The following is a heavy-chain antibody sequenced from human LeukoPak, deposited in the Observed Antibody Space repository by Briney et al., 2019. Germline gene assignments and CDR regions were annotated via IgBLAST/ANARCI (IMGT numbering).Heavy chain of an antibody. J-gene: IGHJ4*02. CDR2: ISGSGNST. CDR3: ARAPPGSNWKNYFDY. D-gene: IGHD1-1*01. V-gene: IGHV3-23*01. Sequence: GGSLRLSCAASGFTFSSHAMCWVRQAPGKGPEWVSGISGSGNSTYYADSVKGRFTISRDNSKNTVFLQMNSLRAEDTALYYCARAPPGSNWKNYFDYWGQGTLVTVSS. CDR1: GFTFSSHA.